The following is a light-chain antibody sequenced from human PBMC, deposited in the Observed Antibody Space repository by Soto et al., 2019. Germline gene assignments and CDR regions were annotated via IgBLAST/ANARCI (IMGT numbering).Light chain of an antibody. V-gene: IGLV2-14*01. CDR1: NSDVGGYNY. Sequence: QSVLTQPASVSGSPGQSITISCTGTNSDVGGYNYVSWYQQHPGKAPKLMIYEVSNRPSGVSNRFSGSKSGNTASLTISGLQAEDEADYYCSSYTSSSTPYWVFGGGTKLTVL. CDR3: SSYTSSSTPYWV. J-gene: IGLJ3*02. CDR2: EVS.